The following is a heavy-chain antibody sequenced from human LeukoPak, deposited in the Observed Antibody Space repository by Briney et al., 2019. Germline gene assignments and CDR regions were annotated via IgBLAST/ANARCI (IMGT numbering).Heavy chain of an antibody. CDR1: GGSVTNSVYY. Sequence: SETLSLTCTVSGGSVTNSVYYWGWIRQPPGKGLEWIGSIVYRGSTVYNPSLKSRVTISVDTSKNQFSLKLSSVTAADTAVYYCARRGLWGRGTLVTVSS. CDR3: ARRGL. CDR2: IVYRGST. J-gene: IGHJ2*01. V-gene: IGHV4-39*07.